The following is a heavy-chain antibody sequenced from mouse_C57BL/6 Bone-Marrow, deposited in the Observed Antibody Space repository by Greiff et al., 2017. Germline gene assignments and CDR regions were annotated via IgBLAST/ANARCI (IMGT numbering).Heavy chain of an antibody. CDR3: ARWYYGSRDY. D-gene: IGHD1-1*01. CDR1: GYTFTSYW. CDR2: IHPNSGST. J-gene: IGHJ2*01. V-gene: IGHV1-64*01. Sequence: VQLQQPGAELVKPGASVKLSCKASGYTFTSYWMHWVKQRPGQGLEWIGMIHPNSGSTNYNEKFKSKATLTVDKSSSTAYKQLSSLTSEDSAVYYCARWYYGSRDYWGQGTTLTVSS.